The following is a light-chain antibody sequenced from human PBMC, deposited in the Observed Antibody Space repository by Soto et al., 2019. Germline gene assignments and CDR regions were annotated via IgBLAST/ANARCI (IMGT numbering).Light chain of an antibody. CDR1: SSNIGNNY. J-gene: IGLJ7*01. V-gene: IGLV1-51*01. CDR3: GTWDSSLSTVV. Sequence: QSVLTQPPSVSAAPGQTVTISCSGRSSNIGNNYVSWYQQVPGTAPKLLIKDNDKRPSGIPDRFSGSKSDTSATLGITGLQSGDEANYCCGTWDSSLSTVVFGGGTQLTVL. CDR2: DND.